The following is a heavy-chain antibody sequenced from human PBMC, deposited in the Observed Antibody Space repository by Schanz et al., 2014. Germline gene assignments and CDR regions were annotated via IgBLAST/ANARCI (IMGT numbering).Heavy chain of an antibody. J-gene: IGHJ4*02. CDR2: ISSSSSYI. V-gene: IGHV3-21*06. CDR3: VREVGAAAGLAWGLDY. Sequence: EVQLVESGGGLVQPGGSLRLSCAASGFTFSDSWMHWVRQAPGKGLEWVSSISSSSSYIYYADSVKGRFTISRDNAKSSLFLQMNSLRAEDTAVYYCVREVGAAAGLAWGLDYWGRGTLVTVSS. CDR1: GFTFSDSW. D-gene: IGHD6-13*01.